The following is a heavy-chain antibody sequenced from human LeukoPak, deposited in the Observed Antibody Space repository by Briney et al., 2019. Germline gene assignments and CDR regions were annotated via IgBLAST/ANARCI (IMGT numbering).Heavy chain of an antibody. CDR1: GYTFTSYD. Sequence: ASVKVSCKASGYTFTSYDINWVRQATGQGLEWMGWMNPNSGETDYAQQFQGRVTMTRNTSISTAYMELSSLRSEDMAVYYCARAAAGLGVDYYYYYMDVWGKGTTVTISS. J-gene: IGHJ6*03. D-gene: IGHD6-13*01. CDR3: ARAAAGLGVDYYYYYMDV. V-gene: IGHV1-8*01. CDR2: MNPNSGET.